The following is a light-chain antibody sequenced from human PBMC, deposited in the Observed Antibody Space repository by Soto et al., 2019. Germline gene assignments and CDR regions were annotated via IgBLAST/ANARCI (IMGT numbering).Light chain of an antibody. Sequence: EIVLTQSPGTLSLSPGERATLSCRASQSVSSTYIAWYQQNPGQAPRLLIYDASSRATGIPDRFSGSGSGTDFTFTISRLEPEDFAVYFCQQYGRSPPFTFGQGTKVDIK. CDR3: QQYGRSPPFT. J-gene: IGKJ2*01. CDR2: DAS. CDR1: QSVSSTY. V-gene: IGKV3-20*01.